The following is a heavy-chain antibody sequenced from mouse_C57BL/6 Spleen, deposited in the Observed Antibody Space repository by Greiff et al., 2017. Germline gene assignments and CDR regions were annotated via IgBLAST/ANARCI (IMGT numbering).Heavy chain of an antibody. CDR2: IDPSDSYT. CDR1: GYTFTSYW. D-gene: IGHD3-1*01. CDR3: ARSEGTSFAY. V-gene: IGHV1-69*01. Sequence: VQLQQSGAELVMPGASVKLSCKASGYTFTSYWMHWVKQRPGQGLEWIGEIDPSDSYTNYNQKFKGKSTLTVDKSSSTAYMQLSSLTSEDSAVYYCARSEGTSFAYWGQGTLVTVAA. J-gene: IGHJ3*01.